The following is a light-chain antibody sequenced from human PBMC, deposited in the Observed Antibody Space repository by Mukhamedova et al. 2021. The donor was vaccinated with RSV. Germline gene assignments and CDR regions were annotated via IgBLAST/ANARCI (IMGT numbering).Light chain of an antibody. Sequence: STWGGNNIGSKSVHWYQQKPGQAPVLVVYDDSDRPSGIPERLSGSNSGNTATLTISRVEAGDEADYYCQVWDSSSEHYVFGTGTKVTV. V-gene: IGLV3-21*02. CDR3: QVWDSSSEHYV. J-gene: IGLJ1*01. CDR1: NIGSKS. CDR2: DDS.